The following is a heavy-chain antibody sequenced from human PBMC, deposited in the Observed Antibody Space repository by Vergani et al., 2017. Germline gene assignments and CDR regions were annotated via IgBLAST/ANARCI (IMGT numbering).Heavy chain of an antibody. CDR3: ARDMSVRALGAYYYGMDV. V-gene: IGHV1-69*13. J-gene: IGHJ6*02. CDR2: IHPILGTA. D-gene: IGHD3-10*01. Sequence: QVQLVQSGAEVKKPGSSVKVSCKASGGTFSSYAISWVRQAPGQGLEWMGRIHPILGTANYAQKFQGRVTITADESTSTAYMELGSLRSEATAVYYCARDMSVRALGAYYYGMDVWGQGTTVTVSS. CDR1: GGTFSSYA.